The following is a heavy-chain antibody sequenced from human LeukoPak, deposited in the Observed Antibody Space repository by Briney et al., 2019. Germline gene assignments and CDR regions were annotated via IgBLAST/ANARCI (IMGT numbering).Heavy chain of an antibody. CDR2: ISGSGGST. J-gene: IGHJ4*02. CDR1: GFTFSSYA. D-gene: IGHD3-22*01. V-gene: IGHV3-23*01. CDR3: ARDSSDYYDSSGYYRRPFDY. Sequence: GGSLRLSCAASGFTFSSYAMSWVRQAPGKGLEWVSAISGSGGSTYYADSVKGRFTISRDNAKNSLYLQMNSLRAEDTAVYYCARDSSDYYDSSGYYRRPFDYWGQGTLVTVSS.